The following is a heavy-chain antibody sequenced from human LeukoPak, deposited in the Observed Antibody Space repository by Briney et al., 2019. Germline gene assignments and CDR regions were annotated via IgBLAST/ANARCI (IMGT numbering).Heavy chain of an antibody. CDR1: GFTFSDYY. D-gene: IGHD5-12*01. J-gene: IGHJ3*02. CDR3: ARASRGAFDI. CDR2: ISASGTTI. Sequence: GGSLRLSCAASGFTFSDYYMSWIRQAPGKGLEWLSYISASGTTIFYADSVKGRFTISRDNAKNSLYLQMNSLRAEDTALYYCARASRGAFDIWGPGTMVTVSS. V-gene: IGHV3-11*01.